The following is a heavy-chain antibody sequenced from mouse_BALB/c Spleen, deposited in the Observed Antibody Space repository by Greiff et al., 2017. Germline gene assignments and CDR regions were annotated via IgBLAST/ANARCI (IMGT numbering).Heavy chain of an antibody. D-gene: IGHD3-3*01. CDR2: IDPENGDT. J-gene: IGHJ4*01. Sequence: EVQLQQSGAELVRSGASVKLSCTASGFNIKDYYMHWVKQRPEQGLEWIGWIDPENGDTEYAPKFQGKATMTADTSSHTAYLQLSSLPSEDTAVYYCNADCRGAMDYWGQGTSVTVSS. CDR1: GFNIKDYY. CDR3: NADCRGAMDY. V-gene: IGHV14-4*02.